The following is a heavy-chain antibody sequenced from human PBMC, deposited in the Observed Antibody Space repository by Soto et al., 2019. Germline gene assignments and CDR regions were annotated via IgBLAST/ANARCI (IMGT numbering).Heavy chain of an antibody. V-gene: IGHV1-18*01. CDR2: ISGYNGNA. J-gene: IGHJ4*02. CDR3: AREGWLGELLY. Sequence: VQLVQSGNVVQKPGSSVKVSCKTSGYTFSSYGIIWVRQAPGQGLEWMGWISGYNGNADNAQRFRGRVNMTTDTSTTPVLMELRDLRSDDTALYFCAREGWLGELLYWGQGSLVTVS. D-gene: IGHD3-10*01. CDR1: GYTFSSYG.